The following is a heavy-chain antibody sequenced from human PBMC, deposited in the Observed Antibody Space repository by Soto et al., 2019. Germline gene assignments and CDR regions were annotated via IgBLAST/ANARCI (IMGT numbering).Heavy chain of an antibody. Sequence: PSETLSLSCTVSAGSITSYYWSWIRQAPEKGLEWIGNIYYSGSTNYNPSLKSRVTISVDTSRNQFSLRLSSVTATDTAVYYCARDRSGLRVWGQGTLVTVSS. D-gene: IGHD5-12*01. V-gene: IGHV4-59*01. J-gene: IGHJ4*02. CDR2: IYYSGST. CDR3: ARDRSGLRV. CDR1: AGSITSYY.